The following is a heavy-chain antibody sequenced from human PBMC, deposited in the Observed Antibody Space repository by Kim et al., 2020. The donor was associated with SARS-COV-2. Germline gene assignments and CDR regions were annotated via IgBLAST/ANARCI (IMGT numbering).Heavy chain of an antibody. Sequence: SVKVSCKASGGTFSSYAISWVRQAPGQGLEWMGGIIPIFGTANYAQKFQGRVTITADKSTTTAYMELSSLRSEDTAVYYCARERWDSHYYGSGNYTFYYYGVDVWGQGTTVTVSS. J-gene: IGHJ6*02. CDR2: IIPIFGTA. V-gene: IGHV1-69*06. D-gene: IGHD3-10*01. CDR3: ARERWDSHYYGSGNYTFYYYGVDV. CDR1: GGTFSSYA.